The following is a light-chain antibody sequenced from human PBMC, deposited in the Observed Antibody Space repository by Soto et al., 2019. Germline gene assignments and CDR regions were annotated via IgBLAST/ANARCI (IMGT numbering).Light chain of an antibody. CDR2: VAS. Sequence: IQLTQSPSSLSASVGDRVTITCRASQGISSYLAWYQQKPGKAPRVLISVASTLQSGVPSRFSGSGSGTDFTLTISSLQPEDFATYYYQKFNNYPIAFGQGTRLEIK. CDR3: QKFNNYPIA. J-gene: IGKJ5*01. V-gene: IGKV1-9*01. CDR1: QGISSY.